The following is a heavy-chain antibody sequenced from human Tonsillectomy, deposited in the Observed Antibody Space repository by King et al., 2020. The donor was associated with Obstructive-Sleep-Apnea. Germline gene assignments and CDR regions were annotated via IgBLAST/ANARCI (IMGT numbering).Heavy chain of an antibody. Sequence: QLVQSGGGVVQPGRSLRLSCAASGFTFSSYAMHWVRQAPGKGLEWVAVISYDGSNKYYADSVKGRFTITRDNSKNTLYLQMNSLRAEDTAVYYCARGVREQWLVPCGDHYFDYWGQGTLVTVSS. D-gene: IGHD6-19*01. CDR1: GFTFSSYA. V-gene: IGHV3-30*04. J-gene: IGHJ4*02. CDR3: ARGVREQWLVPCGDHYFDY. CDR2: ISYDGSNK.